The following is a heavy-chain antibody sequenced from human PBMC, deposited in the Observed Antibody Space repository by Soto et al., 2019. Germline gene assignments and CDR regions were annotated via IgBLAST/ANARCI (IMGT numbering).Heavy chain of an antibody. J-gene: IGHJ4*02. V-gene: IGHV3-23*01. CDR3: AKEYSSGWKTFDD. Sequence: EVQLLESGGGLVQPGGSLRLSCAASGFTFNSYAMSWVRQAPGKGLEWVSVISVSGGSTYYADSVKGRFTISRDNSKNPLYLQMNSLRAEDTAVYYCAKEYSSGWKTFDDWGQGTLVTVSS. CDR2: ISVSGGST. D-gene: IGHD6-19*01. CDR1: GFTFNSYA.